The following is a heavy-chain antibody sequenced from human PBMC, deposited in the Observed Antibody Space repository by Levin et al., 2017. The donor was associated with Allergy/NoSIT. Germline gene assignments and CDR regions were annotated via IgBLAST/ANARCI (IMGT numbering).Heavy chain of an antibody. J-gene: IGHJ3*02. Sequence: SQTLSLTCAISGDSVSSNSAAWNWIRQSPSRGLEWLGRTYYRSKWYNDYAVSVKSRITINPDTSKNQFSLQLNSVTPEDTAVYYCASFPQTIGGYSGYDYVTGAFDIWGQGTMVTVSS. CDR2: TYYRSKWYN. CDR3: ASFPQTIGGYSGYDYVTGAFDI. V-gene: IGHV6-1*01. CDR1: GDSVSSNSAA. D-gene: IGHD5-12*01.